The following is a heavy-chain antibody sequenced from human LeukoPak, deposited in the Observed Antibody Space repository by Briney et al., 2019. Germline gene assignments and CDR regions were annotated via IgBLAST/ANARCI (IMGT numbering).Heavy chain of an antibody. J-gene: IGHJ6*03. CDR3: AGGSIAYYYIDV. Sequence: SETLSLTCTVSGRSISSSSYYWGWIRQPPGKGLEWIGSIYYSGSTYYNPYLKSRVPISVDTSKNQFCPKARSVTAAHTAADYWAGGSIAYYYIDVWGKGTTVTISS. V-gene: IGHV4-39*07. CDR1: GRSISSSSYY. CDR2: IYYSGST. D-gene: IGHD3-16*01.